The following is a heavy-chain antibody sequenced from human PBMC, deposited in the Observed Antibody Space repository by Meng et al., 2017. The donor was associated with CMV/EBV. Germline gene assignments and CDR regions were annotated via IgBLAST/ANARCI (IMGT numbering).Heavy chain of an antibody. CDR1: GFNFGDYA. D-gene: IGHD3-10*01. CDR3: TRAIIAPHHYGSGNYFRWFDP. J-gene: IGHJ5*02. CDR2: IRSKAFGGTT. Sequence: GESLKISCTASGFNFGDYAMSWVRQAPGKGLEWVGFIRSKAFGGTTEYATSVKGRFTISRDDSKTIAYLQMNSLKIEDTAVYYCTRAIIAPHHYGSGNYFRWFDPWGQGTLVTVSS. V-gene: IGHV3-49*04.